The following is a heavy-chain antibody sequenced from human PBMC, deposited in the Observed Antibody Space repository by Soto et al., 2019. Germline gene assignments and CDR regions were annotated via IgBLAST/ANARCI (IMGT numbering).Heavy chain of an antibody. CDR1: GFTFDDYA. D-gene: IGHD6-19*01. V-gene: IGHV3-9*01. CDR2: ISWNSGSI. J-gene: IGHJ1*01. Sequence: GGSLRLSCAASGFTFDDYAMHWVRQAPGKGLEWVSGISWNSGSIGYADSVKGRFTISRDNAKNSLYLQMNSLRAEDTALYYCAKGPSYSSGWYLYFQHWGQGTLVTVSS. CDR3: AKGPSYSSGWYLYFQH.